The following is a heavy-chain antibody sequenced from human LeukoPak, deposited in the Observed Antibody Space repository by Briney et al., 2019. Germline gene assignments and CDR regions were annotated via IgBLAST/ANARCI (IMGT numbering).Heavy chain of an antibody. CDR2: ISGSGGST. CDR3: ARARSSGYYYGGVFDY. CDR1: GFTFSSYG. J-gene: IGHJ4*02. D-gene: IGHD3-22*01. Sequence: GGSLRLSCAASGFTFSSYGMSWVRQAPGKGLEWVSAISGSGGSTYYADSVKGRFTISRDNAKNSLYLQMNSLRAEDTAVYYCARARSSGYYYGGVFDYWGQGTLVTVSS. V-gene: IGHV3-23*01.